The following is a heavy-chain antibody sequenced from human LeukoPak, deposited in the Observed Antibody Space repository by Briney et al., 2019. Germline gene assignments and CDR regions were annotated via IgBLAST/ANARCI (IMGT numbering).Heavy chain of an antibody. D-gene: IGHD3-10*01. J-gene: IGHJ4*02. CDR2: IYYSGST. V-gene: IGHV4-59*01. CDR1: GGSISSYY. CDR3: ASQRITMVRGVNEGYYFDY. Sequence: SETLSLTCTVSGGSISSYYWSWIRQPPGKGLEWIGYIYYSGSTNYNPSLKSRGTISVDTSKNQFSLKLSSVTAADTAVYYCASQRITMVRGVNEGYYFDYWGQGTLVTVSS.